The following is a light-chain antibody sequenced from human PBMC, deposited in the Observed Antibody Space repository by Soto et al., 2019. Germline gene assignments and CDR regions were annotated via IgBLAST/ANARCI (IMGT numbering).Light chain of an antibody. J-gene: IGKJ5*01. CDR1: QTIRTY. CDR2: DAS. V-gene: IGKV3-11*01. CDR3: QQRYRWPPIT. Sequence: EIVLTQSPGTLSLSPGERATLSCRASQTIRTYLAWFRQKPGQAPRLLIYDASNRATGIPARISGSGSGTDFTLTISSLEPEDFAVYYCQQRYRWPPITFGQGTRLEIK.